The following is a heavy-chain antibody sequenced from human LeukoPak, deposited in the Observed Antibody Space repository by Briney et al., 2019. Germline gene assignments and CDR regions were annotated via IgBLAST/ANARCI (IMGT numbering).Heavy chain of an antibody. Sequence: GGSLGLSCAASGFTFSSYAMHWVRQAPGKGLEWVAVISYDGSNKYYADSVKGRFTISRDNSKNTLYLQMNSLRAEDTAVYYCARDREFITIFGVVINRKDYYYYYGMDVWGQGTTVTVSS. D-gene: IGHD3-3*01. CDR3: ARDREFITIFGVVINRKDYYYYYGMDV. CDR2: ISYDGSNK. CDR1: GFTFSSYA. V-gene: IGHV3-30-3*01. J-gene: IGHJ6*02.